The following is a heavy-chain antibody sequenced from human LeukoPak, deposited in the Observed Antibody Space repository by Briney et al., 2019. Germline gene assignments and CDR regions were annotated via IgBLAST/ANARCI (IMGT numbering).Heavy chain of an antibody. V-gene: IGHV1-46*01. CDR1: GYTFTSYY. J-gene: IGHJ4*02. D-gene: IGHD2-2*01. Sequence: ASVKVSFKASGYTFTSYYMHWVRQAPGQGLEWMGIINPSGGSKSYAQKFQGRVTMTRDTSTSTVYMELSSLRSEDTAVYYCARDGSCSSTSCYGLDYWGQGTLVTVSS. CDR3: ARDGSCSSTSCYGLDY. CDR2: INPSGGSK.